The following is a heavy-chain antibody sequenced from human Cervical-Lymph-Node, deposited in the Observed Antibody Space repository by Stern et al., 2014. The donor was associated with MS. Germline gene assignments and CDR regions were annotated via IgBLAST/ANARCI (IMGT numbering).Heavy chain of an antibody. J-gene: IGHJ4*02. CDR2: IYPADSDA. V-gene: IGHV5-51*03. CDR1: GYIFTDYY. D-gene: IGHD2-21*02. Sequence: EMQLVESGAEVKKTGEALKVSCKASGYIFTDYYIGWVRQMPGKGLEWMGIIYPADSDARYSPSFQGQVTISADKSISTAYLQWDSLKASDTAMYYCASPTAYCGGDCLNWGQGTLVTVSS. CDR3: ASPTAYCGGDCLN.